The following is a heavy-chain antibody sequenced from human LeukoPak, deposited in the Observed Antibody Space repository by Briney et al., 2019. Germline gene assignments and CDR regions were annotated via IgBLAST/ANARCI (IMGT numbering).Heavy chain of an antibody. CDR3: AKDRRRYCSSTSCLDAFDI. CDR1: GFTFSGYA. D-gene: IGHD2-2*01. Sequence: PGGSLRLSCAASGFTFSGYAMSWVRQAPGKGLEWVSGIHNSGGSAFYADSVKGRFTISRDNSKDTLFLQMNSLRAEDTAVYYCAKDRRRYCSSTSCLDAFDIWGQGTMVTVSS. CDR2: IHNSGGSA. V-gene: IGHV3-23*01. J-gene: IGHJ3*02.